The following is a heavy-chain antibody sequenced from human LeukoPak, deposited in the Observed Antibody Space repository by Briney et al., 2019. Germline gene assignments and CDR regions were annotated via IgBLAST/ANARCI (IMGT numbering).Heavy chain of an antibody. CDR1: GFTVSSNY. V-gene: IGHV3-66*01. CDR3: ARVEEAAAFNP. CDR2: IYSGGST. J-gene: IGHJ4*02. Sequence: GGSLRLSCAASGFTVSSNYMSWVRQAPGKGLEWVSVIYSGGSTYYADSVKGRFTISRDNSKNSLYLQMNSLRAEDTAVYYCARVEEAAAFNPWGQGTLVTVSS. D-gene: IGHD6-13*01.